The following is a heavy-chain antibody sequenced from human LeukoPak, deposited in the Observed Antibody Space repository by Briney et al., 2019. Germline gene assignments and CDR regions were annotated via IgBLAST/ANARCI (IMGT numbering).Heavy chain of an antibody. J-gene: IGHJ4*02. Sequence: GSLRLSCAASGFTFSSYAMSWIRQPAGKGLEWIGRIYTSGSTNYNPSLKSRVTMSVDTSKNQFSLKLSSVTAADTAVYYCARDFSSWYYFDYWGQGTLVTVSS. D-gene: IGHD6-13*01. CDR3: ARDFSSWYYFDY. V-gene: IGHV4-4*07. CDR2: IYTSGST. CDR1: GFTFSSYA.